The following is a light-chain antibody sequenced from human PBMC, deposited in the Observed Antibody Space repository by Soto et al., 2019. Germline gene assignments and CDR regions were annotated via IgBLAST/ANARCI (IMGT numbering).Light chain of an antibody. CDR3: QHYDNYLFT. V-gene: IGKV1-5*03. J-gene: IGKJ3*01. CDR1: QGINSW. Sequence: IQMTQSPSTLSAAVGDSVTITCRASQGINSWLAWYQQKPGKAPKILINQASSLECGVPSRFSGSGSATEDTLIISSLQPADCVTYYSQHYDNYLFTFGPGTKVYIK. CDR2: QAS.